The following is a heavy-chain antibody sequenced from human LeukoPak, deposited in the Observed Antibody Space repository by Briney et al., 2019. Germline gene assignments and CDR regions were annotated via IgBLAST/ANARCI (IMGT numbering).Heavy chain of an antibody. CDR2: INHSGST. CDR1: GGSFSGYY. J-gene: IGHJ4*02. D-gene: IGHD6-13*01. Sequence: SETLSLTCAVYGGSFSGYYWSWIRQPPGKGLEWIGEINHSGSTNYNPSLKSRVTISVDTSKNQLSLKLSSVTAADTAVYYCARRGSSWYYFDYWGQGTLVTVSS. V-gene: IGHV4-34*01. CDR3: ARRGSSWYYFDY.